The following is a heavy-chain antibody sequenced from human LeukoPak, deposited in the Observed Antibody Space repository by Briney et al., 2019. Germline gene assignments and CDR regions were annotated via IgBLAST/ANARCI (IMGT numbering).Heavy chain of an antibody. Sequence: PSQTLSLTCTVSGGSISSGSYYWSWIRQPAGKGLEWIGRIYTSGSTNYNPSLKSRVTISVDTSKNQFSLKLSSVTAADTAVYYCARVIGAPRSYYYYGMDVWGQATTVTVSS. V-gene: IGHV4-61*02. D-gene: IGHD6-13*01. CDR2: IYTSGST. CDR3: ARVIGAPRSYYYYGMDV. CDR1: GGSISSGSYY. J-gene: IGHJ6*02.